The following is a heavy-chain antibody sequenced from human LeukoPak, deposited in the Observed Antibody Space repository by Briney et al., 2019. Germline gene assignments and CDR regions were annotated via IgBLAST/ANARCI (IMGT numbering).Heavy chain of an antibody. V-gene: IGHV1-18*01. CDR3: ARQLRIVVVPAAIYGMDV. CDR1: GYTFTSYG. Sequence: ASVKVSCKASGYTFTSYGISWVRQSPGQGLEWKGWISAYNGNTNYAQKLQGRVTMTTDTSTSTAYMELRSLRSDDTAVYYCARQLRIVVVPAAIYGMDVWGQGTTVTVSS. CDR2: ISAYNGNT. J-gene: IGHJ6*02. D-gene: IGHD2-2*01.